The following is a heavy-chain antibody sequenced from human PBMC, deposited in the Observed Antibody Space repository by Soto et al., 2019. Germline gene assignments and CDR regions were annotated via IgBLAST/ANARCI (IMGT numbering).Heavy chain of an antibody. CDR1: GGSISSGGYY. CDR3: ARDRGIAVPEEYFAY. D-gene: IGHD6-19*01. V-gene: IGHV4-31*03. Sequence: SETLSLPCTVSGGSISSGGYYWSWLRQHPGKGLEWIRYIYYSGSTYYNPSLKSRVTISVDTSKNQFSLKLSSVTAADTAVYYCARDRGIAVPEEYFAYWGQGTLGIVSS. J-gene: IGHJ4*02. CDR2: IYYSGST.